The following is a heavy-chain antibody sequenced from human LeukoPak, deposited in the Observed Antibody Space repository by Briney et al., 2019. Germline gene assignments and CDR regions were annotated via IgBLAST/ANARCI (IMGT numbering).Heavy chain of an antibody. CDR3: ARVDVEMATTPFGFFDY. J-gene: IGHJ4*02. CDR1: GGTFSSYA. V-gene: IGHV1-18*01. CDR2: ISAYNGNT. Sequence: ASVKVSCKASGGTFSSYAISWVRQAPGQGLEWMGWISAYNGNTNYAQKLQGRVTMTTDTSTSTAYMELRSLRSDDTAVYYCARVDVEMATTPFGFFDYWGQGTLVTVSS. D-gene: IGHD5-24*01.